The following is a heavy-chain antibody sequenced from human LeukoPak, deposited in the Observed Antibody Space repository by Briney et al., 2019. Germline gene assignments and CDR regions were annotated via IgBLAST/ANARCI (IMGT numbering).Heavy chain of an antibody. CDR2: INPSSGGT. D-gene: IGHD3-10*01. J-gene: IGHJ4*02. Sequence: ASVKVSCKASGYTFIGYYMHWVRQTPGQGLEWMGWINPSSGGTNYAQKFQGRVTMTRDTSISTAYMELSRLRSDDTAVYYCARGRGDNGFGELWVNYFDYWGQGTLVTVSS. CDR3: ARGRGDNGFGELWVNYFDY. V-gene: IGHV1-2*02. CDR1: GYTFIGYY.